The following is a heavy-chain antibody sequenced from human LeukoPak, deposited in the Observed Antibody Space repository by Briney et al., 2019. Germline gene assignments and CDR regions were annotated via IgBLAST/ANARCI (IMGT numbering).Heavy chain of an antibody. CDR2: MNPNSGNT. J-gene: IGHJ6*03. D-gene: IGHD1-26*01. V-gene: IGHV1-8*01. Sequence: ASVKVSCKSSGYTFTSYHINWVRQATGKGREWMGWMNPNSGNTGYAQKFQGRVTMTRNTSISTAYMELSSLRSEDTAVYYCARGTLEWELQPYYYYMDVGGKGTTVTVSS. CDR1: GYTFTSYH. CDR3: ARGTLEWELQPYYYYMDV.